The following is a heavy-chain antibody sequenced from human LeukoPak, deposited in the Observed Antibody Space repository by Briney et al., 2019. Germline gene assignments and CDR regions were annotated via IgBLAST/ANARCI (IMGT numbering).Heavy chain of an antibody. V-gene: IGHV3-30*02. D-gene: IGHD5-18*01. CDR1: GFTFSGYG. CDR3: AKDLDTRNPHPLFFDY. Sequence: GALRLSCAASGFTFSGYGMHWVRQAPGKGLEWVAFIRYDGSNKYYADSVKGRFTISRDNSKNTLYLQMNSLRAEDTAVYYCAKDLDTRNPHPLFFDYWGQGTLVTVSS. J-gene: IGHJ4*02. CDR2: IRYDGSNK.